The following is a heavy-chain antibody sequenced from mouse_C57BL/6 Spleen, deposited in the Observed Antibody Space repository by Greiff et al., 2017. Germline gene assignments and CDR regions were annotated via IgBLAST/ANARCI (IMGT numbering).Heavy chain of an antibody. CDR3: AREAYYYGSSYGYFDV. Sequence: EVMLVESGGGLVKPGGSLKLSCAASGFTFSSYAMSWVRQTPEKRLEWVATISDGGSYTYYPDNVQGRFTISRDNAKNNLYLQMSHLKAEDTAMYYCAREAYYYGSSYGYFDVWGTGTTVTVSS. V-gene: IGHV5-4*01. CDR1: GFTFSSYA. D-gene: IGHD1-1*01. CDR2: ISDGGSYT. J-gene: IGHJ1*03.